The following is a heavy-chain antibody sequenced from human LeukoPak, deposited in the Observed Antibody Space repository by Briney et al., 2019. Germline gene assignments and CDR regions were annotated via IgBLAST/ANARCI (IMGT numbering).Heavy chain of an antibody. Sequence: PSETLSLTCTVSGGSMTGNYWSWLRQSPGKGLEWIGYIYSSGSTNYNPSLKSRVTISVDTSKNQFSLKLSSVTAADTAVYFCARTLSSGEDYYFDYWGQGTLVTVSS. V-gene: IGHV4-4*08. CDR2: IYSSGST. CDR3: ARTLSSGEDYYFDY. CDR1: GGSMTGNY. D-gene: IGHD3-22*01. J-gene: IGHJ4*02.